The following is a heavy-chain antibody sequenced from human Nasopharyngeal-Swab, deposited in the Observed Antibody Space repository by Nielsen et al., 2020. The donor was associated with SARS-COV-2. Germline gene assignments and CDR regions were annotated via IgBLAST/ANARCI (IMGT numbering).Heavy chain of an antibody. J-gene: IGHJ6*02. Sequence: GESLNISCAASGFTVSSNYMSWVRQAPGKGLEWVSVIYSGGSTYYIDSVKGRFTVSRDNSRNTLYLQMNSLRPEDTAVYYCAREKAVAGIGGYHYYGMDVWGQGTTVTVSS. CDR1: GFTVSSNY. CDR3: AREKAVAGIGGYHYYGMDV. CDR2: IYSGGST. V-gene: IGHV3-53*05. D-gene: IGHD6-19*01.